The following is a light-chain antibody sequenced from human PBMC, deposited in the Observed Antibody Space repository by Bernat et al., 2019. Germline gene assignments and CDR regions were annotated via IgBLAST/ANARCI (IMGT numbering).Light chain of an antibody. J-gene: IGLJ1*01. Sequence: QSALTQPASVSGSPGQSITISCTGTSSDIGGYNFVSWYQQHPGKAPKLMISDVSHRPSGVSNRFSASKSGNTASLTISGLQAEDEADYYCCSYTSWISPYVFGTGTKVTVL. V-gene: IGLV2-14*03. CDR1: SSDIGGYNF. CDR2: DVS. CDR3: CSYTSWISPYV.